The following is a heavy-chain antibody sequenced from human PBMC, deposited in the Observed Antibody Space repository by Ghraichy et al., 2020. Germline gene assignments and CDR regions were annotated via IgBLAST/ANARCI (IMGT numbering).Heavy chain of an antibody. CDR2: ITYSSSYI. D-gene: IGHD2-2*01. CDR3: VLMGSTSCSHAFDI. CDR1: GLTFSDYT. J-gene: IGHJ3*02. Sequence: GGSLRLSCAASGLTFSDYTMNWVRQAPGKGLEWVSSITYSSSYIYYADSVKGRFTISRDNAKNSLYLHMSSLRPEDTAVYYCVLMGSTSCSHAFDIWGQGTMVTVSS. V-gene: IGHV3-21*06.